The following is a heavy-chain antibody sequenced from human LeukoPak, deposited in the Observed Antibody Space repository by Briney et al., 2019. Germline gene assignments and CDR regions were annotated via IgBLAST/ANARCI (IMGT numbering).Heavy chain of an antibody. CDR1: GFTFSTFD. J-gene: IGHJ4*02. D-gene: IGHD2-15*01. CDR2: IGPAGDT. V-gene: IGHV3-13*01. CDR3: VRDICNAGRCYLELEN. Sequence: PGGSLRLSCAASGFTFSTFDLHWVRHATGKCLEWVSGIGPAGDTYYSGSVKGRFTISRENAKTSLYLQMNSLTAGDTAVYYCVRDICNAGRCYLELENWGQGTLVTVAS.